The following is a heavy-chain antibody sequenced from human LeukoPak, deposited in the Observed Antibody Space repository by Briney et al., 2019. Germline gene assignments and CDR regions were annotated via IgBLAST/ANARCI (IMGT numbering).Heavy chain of an antibody. CDR1: GYIFTGYW. D-gene: IGHD3-22*01. CDR2: IYPGDSDT. J-gene: IGHJ4*02. Sequence: TGESLTISCKGSGYIFTGYWIGWVRQMRGKGVEGMGIIYPGDSDTIYSPCFEGQVTISADKSISTAYLQWSSLKASDTAMYYCARLGRYYYDSSGYYHADYWGQGTLVTVSS. CDR3: ARLGRYYYDSSGYYHADY. V-gene: IGHV5-51*03.